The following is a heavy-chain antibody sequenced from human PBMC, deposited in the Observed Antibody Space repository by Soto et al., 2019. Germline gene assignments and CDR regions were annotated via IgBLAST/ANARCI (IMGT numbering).Heavy chain of an antibody. Sequence: ASVKVSCKASGYTFTSYYMHWVRQAPGQGLEWMGIINPSGGSTSYAQKFQGRVTMTRDTSTSTVYMELSSLRSEDTAVYYCASLAPEGCSGGRCYYFDYWGQGTLVTVSS. V-gene: IGHV1-46*01. J-gene: IGHJ4*02. CDR1: GYTFTSYY. D-gene: IGHD2-15*01. CDR3: ASLAPEGCSGGRCYYFDY. CDR2: INPSGGST.